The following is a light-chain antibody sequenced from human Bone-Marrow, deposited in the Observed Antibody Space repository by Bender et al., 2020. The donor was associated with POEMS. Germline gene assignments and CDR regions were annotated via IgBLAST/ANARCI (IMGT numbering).Light chain of an antibody. J-gene: IGLJ2*01. V-gene: IGLV1-40*01. CDR3: SSYTSATTVV. CDR2: DNT. Sequence: QSVLTQPPSVSGATGQSVTISCTGSGINIGAGYGVHWYQQLPGTAPKLLIYDNTNRPSGVPARFSGSKSGSSASLAIGGLQSEDEAYYYCSSYTSATTVVFGGGTKVTVL. CDR1: GINIGAGYG.